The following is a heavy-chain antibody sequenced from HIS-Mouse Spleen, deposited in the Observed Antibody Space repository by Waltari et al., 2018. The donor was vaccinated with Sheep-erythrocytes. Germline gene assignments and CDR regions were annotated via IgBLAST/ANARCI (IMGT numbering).Heavy chain of an antibody. CDR3: AKGAFDI. CDR1: GFTFDDYA. Sequence: EVQLVESGGGLLQPGRSLRLSCAASGFTFDDYAMHWVRQAPGKGLEWVSGISWNSGSIGYADSVKGRFTISRDNAKNSLYLQMNSLRAEDTALYYCAKGAFDIWGQGTMVTVSS. CDR2: ISWNSGSI. V-gene: IGHV3-9*01. J-gene: IGHJ3*02.